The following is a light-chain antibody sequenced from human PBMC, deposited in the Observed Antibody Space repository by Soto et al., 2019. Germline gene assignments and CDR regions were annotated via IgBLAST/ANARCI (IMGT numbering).Light chain of an antibody. CDR3: QQSYSTHALT. CDR1: QSISSY. Sequence: DIQMTQSPSSLSASVGDRVTITCRASQSISSYLNWYQQKPGKAPKLLIYAASSLQSGVPSRFXGSGSGTDFTLTISSLQPEDFATYYCQQSYSTHALTFGGGTKVEIK. V-gene: IGKV1-39*01. CDR2: AAS. J-gene: IGKJ4*01.